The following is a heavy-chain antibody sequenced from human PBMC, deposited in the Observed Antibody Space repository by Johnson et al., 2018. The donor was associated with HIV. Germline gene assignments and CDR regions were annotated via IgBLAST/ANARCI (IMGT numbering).Heavy chain of an antibody. CDR1: RFTFSTYA. Sequence: VQLVESGGGVVQPGGSLRLSCAASRFTFSTYAMSWVRQAPGKGLEYVSAISSNGGSTYYANSVKGRFTISRDNSKNTLYLQMGSLRAEDMAVYYCARESTAKRGDAFDIWGQGTMVTVSS. CDR2: ISSNGGST. CDR3: ARESTAKRGDAFDI. D-gene: IGHD1-1*01. V-gene: IGHV3-64*01. J-gene: IGHJ3*02.